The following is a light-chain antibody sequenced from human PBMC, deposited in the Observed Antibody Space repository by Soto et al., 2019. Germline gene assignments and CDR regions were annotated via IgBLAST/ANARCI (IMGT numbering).Light chain of an antibody. CDR2: EGS. CDR1: SSDVGSYNL. Sequence: QSVLTQPASVSGSPGQSITISCTGSSSDVGSYNLVSWYQQHPGKAPKLMIYEGSKRPSGVSNRFSGSKSGNTASLTISGLQAEDEADSYCCSYAGGGSYVFGPGTKVTVL. CDR3: CSYAGGGSYV. J-gene: IGLJ1*01. V-gene: IGLV2-23*01.